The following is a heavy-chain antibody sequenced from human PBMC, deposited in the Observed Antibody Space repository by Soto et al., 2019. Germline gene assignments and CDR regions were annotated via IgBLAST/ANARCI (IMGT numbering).Heavy chain of an antibody. CDR2: MNPQTGNT. D-gene: IGHD6-6*01. J-gene: IGHJ6*03. CDR1: GYTFTRYD. CDR3: ARLSEESSSSNYDYFDMDV. V-gene: IGHV1-8*01. Sequence: QVQLVQSGSEGKEPGASMKISCQASGYTFTRYDITWVRQATGQGLEWMGWMNPQTGNTAYAEKFQGRVNMTRSSSINTACMELSGLRSEDTAVYYCARLSEESSSSNYDYFDMDVWGKVSTVTVSS.